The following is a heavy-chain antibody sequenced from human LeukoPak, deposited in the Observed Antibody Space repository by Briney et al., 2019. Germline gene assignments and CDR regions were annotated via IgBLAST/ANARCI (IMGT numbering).Heavy chain of an antibody. V-gene: IGHV3-13*01. J-gene: IGHJ3*02. Sequence: GGSLRLSCAASGFTFSSYDMHWVRQATGKGLEWVSAIGTAGDTYYPGSVKGRFTISRENAKNSLYLQMNSLRAGDTAVYYCARGRRSSGWYNGEVAFDIWGQGTMVTVSS. CDR1: GFTFSSYD. D-gene: IGHD6-19*01. CDR3: ARGRRSSGWYNGEVAFDI. CDR2: IGTAGDT.